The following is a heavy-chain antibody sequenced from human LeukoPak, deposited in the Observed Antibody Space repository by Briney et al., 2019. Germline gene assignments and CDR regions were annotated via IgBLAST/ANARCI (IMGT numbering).Heavy chain of an antibody. V-gene: IGHV4-59*12. J-gene: IGHJ4*02. D-gene: IGHD2-15*01. CDR2: IYYSGST. CDR3: ARGLVVVVAATTGGFDY. Sequence: SETLSLTCTVSGVSISSYYWSWLRQPPGKGLEWIGFIYYSGSTNYNPSLKSRVTISVDTSKNQFSLKLSSVTAADTAVYYCARGLVVVVAATTGGFDYWGQGTLVTVSS. CDR1: GVSISSYY.